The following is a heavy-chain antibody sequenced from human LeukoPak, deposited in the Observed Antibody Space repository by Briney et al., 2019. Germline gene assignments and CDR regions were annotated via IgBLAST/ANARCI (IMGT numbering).Heavy chain of an antibody. V-gene: IGHV4-4*02. J-gene: IGHJ6*02. D-gene: IGHD7-27*01. CDR2: IYHSGST. CDR3: ARGGDYYYYGMDV. Sequence: SESLSLTCAVSGGSISSSNWWSWVRQPPGKGLEWIGEIYHSGSTNYNPSLKRRVTISVDKSKNQFSLKLSSVTAADTAVYYCARGGDYYYYGMDVWGQGTTVTVSS. CDR1: GGSISSSNW.